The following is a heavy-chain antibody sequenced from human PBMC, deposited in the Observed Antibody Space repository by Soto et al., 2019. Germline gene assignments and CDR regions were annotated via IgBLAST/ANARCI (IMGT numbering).Heavy chain of an antibody. CDR1: GFTFSNAL. V-gene: IGHV3-15*01. Sequence: EVQLVESGGGLVKPGGSLRLSCAASGFTFSNALMSWVRQAPGKGLEWVGRIKSKTDGGTTDYAAPVKGRFTISRDDSKNTLYLQMNSLKTEDTAVYYCTTGLTIFGVLIDPWGQGTLVTVSS. CDR3: TTGLTIFGVLIDP. D-gene: IGHD3-3*01. J-gene: IGHJ5*02. CDR2: IKSKTDGGTT.